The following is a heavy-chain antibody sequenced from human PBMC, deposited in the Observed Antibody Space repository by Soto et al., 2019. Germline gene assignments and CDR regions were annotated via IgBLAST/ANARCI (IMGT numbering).Heavy chain of an antibody. CDR2: ISAYNGNT. CDR3: ARGSPVWFGELLAGEYFQH. V-gene: IGHV1-18*01. D-gene: IGHD3-10*01. Sequence: QVQLVQSGAEVKKPGASVKVSCKASGYTFTSYGISWVRQAPGQGLEWMGWISAYNGNTNYAQKLQGRVTMTTDTSTSPAYMGLRSLRSDDTAVYSCARGSPVWFGELLAGEYFQHWGQGTLVTVSS. J-gene: IGHJ1*01. CDR1: GYTFTSYG.